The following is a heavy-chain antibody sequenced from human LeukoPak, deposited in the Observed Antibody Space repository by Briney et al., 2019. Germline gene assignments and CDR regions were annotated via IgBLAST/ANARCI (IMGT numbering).Heavy chain of an antibody. D-gene: IGHD3-10*01. CDR1: GYIFTAYY. CDR2: MHPKSGDT. CDR3: ARDTWFGNYYLDV. Sequence: ASVKVPCKASGYIFTAYYIHWVRQAPGQGLEWMGWMHPKSGDTNFAQRFQGRVTLTRDTTLSTVYVELSGLRSDDTAIYYCARDTWFGNYYLDVWGSGTTVTVSS. V-gene: IGHV1-2*02. J-gene: IGHJ6*03.